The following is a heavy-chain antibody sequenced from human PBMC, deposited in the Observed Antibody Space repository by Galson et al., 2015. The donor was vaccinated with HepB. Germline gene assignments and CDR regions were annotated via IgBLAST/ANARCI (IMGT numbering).Heavy chain of an antibody. D-gene: IGHD3-22*01. CDR1: GFTVSSNY. CDR3: ARDRWISSGYLGY. J-gene: IGHJ4*02. Sequence: SLRLSCAASGFTVSSNYMSWVRQAPGKGLEWVSVIYSGGSTYYADSVKGRFTISRDNSKNTLYLQMNSLRAEDTAVYYCARDRWISSGYLGYWGQGTLVTVSS. V-gene: IGHV3-66*01. CDR2: IYSGGST.